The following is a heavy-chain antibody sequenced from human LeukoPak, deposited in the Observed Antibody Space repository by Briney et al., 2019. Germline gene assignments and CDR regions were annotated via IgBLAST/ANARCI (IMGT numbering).Heavy chain of an antibody. V-gene: IGHV3-23*01. Sequence: GGSLRLSCAASGFTFSSYAMSWVRQAPGKGLEWVSAISASGGSTYYADSVKGRFTISRDNSKNTLYLQMNSLRAEDTAVYYCAKDPQPSCGGDCYFDYWGQGTLVTVSS. CDR3: AKDPQPSCGGDCYFDY. CDR2: ISASGGST. D-gene: IGHD2-21*02. J-gene: IGHJ4*02. CDR1: GFTFSSYA.